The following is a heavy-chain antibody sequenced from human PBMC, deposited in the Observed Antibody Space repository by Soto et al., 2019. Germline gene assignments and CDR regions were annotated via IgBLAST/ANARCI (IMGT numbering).Heavy chain of an antibody. CDR3: AKDRTGTTIDY. Sequence: GGSLGLSCAASGFTFDDYAMHWVRQAPGKGLEWVSGISWNSGSIGYADSVKGRFTISRDNAKNSLYLQMNSLRAEDTAVYYCAKDRTGTTIDYWGQGTLVTVSS. CDR1: GFTFDDYA. CDR2: ISWNSGSI. D-gene: IGHD1-7*01. J-gene: IGHJ4*02. V-gene: IGHV3-9*01.